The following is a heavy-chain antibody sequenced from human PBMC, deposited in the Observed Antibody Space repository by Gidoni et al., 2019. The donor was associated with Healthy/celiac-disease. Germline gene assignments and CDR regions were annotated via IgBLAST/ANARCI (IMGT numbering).Heavy chain of an antibody. V-gene: IGHV1-46*03. J-gene: IGHJ6*02. D-gene: IGHD6-13*01. CDR3: ARGYSSSWYSPYYYYYGMDV. CDR1: GYTFTSYY. Sequence: QVQLVQSGAEVKKPGASVKVSCKASGYTFTSYYMHWVRQAPGQGLEWMGIINPSGGSTSYAQKFQGRVTMTRDTSTSTVYMELSSLRSEDTAVYYCARGYSSSWYSPYYYYYGMDVWGQGTTVTVSS. CDR2: INPSGGST.